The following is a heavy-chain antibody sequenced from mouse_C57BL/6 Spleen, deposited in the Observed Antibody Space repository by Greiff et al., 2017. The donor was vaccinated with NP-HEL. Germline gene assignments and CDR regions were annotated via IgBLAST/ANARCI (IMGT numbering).Heavy chain of an antibody. CDR2: INPYNGGT. V-gene: IGHV1-19*01. CDR3: ARDSGLRSFYAMDY. Sequence: VQLQQSGPVLVKPGASVKMSCKASGYTFTDYYMNWVKQSHGKSLEWIGVINPYNGGTSYNQKFKGKATLTVDKSSSTAYMELNSLTSEDSAVYYCARDSGLRSFYAMDYWGQGTSVTVSS. D-gene: IGHD1-1*01. J-gene: IGHJ4*01. CDR1: GYTFTDYY.